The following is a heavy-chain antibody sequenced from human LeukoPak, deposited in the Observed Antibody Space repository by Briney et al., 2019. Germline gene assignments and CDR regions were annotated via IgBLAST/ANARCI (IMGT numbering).Heavy chain of an antibody. V-gene: IGHV3-11*05. Sequence: GGSLRLSCAVSGFTFSDYYMTWVRQAPGKGLEWLSYISGNSGDINYLDSVRGRFTISRDNAKNSLYLQMNSLRVEDTAVYYCTRDPRRLDYLGQGTLVTVSS. CDR1: GFTFSDYY. CDR3: TRDPRRLDY. J-gene: IGHJ4*02. CDR2: ISGNSGDI.